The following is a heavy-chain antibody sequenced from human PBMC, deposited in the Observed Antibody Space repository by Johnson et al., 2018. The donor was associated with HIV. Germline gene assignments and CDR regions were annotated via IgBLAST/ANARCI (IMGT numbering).Heavy chain of an antibody. V-gene: IGHV3-13*01. J-gene: IGHJ3*02. CDR1: GFTFSSYD. Sequence: VQLVESGGGLVQPGGSLRLSCAASGFTFSSYDMHWVRQATGKGLEWVSAIGTAGDTYYPGSVKGRFTISRENAKNSLYLQMNSLRAGDTAVYYCAREGGGSNEDDAFDIWGQGTVVTVSS. CDR2: IGTAGDT. D-gene: IGHD3-16*01. CDR3: AREGGGSNEDDAFDI.